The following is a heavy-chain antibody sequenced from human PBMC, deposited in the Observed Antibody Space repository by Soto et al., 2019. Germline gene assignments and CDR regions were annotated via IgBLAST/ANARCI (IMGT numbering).Heavy chain of an antibody. Sequence: QLQLQESGPGLVKPSETLSLTCTVSGGFISSSSYYWGWIRQPPGKGLEWIGSIYYSGSTYYNPSLKSRVTISVDTSKNQFSLKLSSVTAADTAVYYCARQRKYQLLSDYWGQGTLVTVSS. J-gene: IGHJ4*02. CDR3: ARQRKYQLLSDY. D-gene: IGHD2-2*01. CDR2: IYYSGST. CDR1: GGFISSSSYY. V-gene: IGHV4-39*01.